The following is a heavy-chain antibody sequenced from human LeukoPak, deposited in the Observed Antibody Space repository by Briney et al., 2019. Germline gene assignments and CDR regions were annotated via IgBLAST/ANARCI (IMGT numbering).Heavy chain of an antibody. CDR3: ARRTLERATDY. J-gene: IGHJ4*02. CDR2: IYYSGST. D-gene: IGHD1-26*01. V-gene: IGHV4-39*01. CDR1: GGSISSSSYY. Sequence: PSETLSLTCTVSGGSISSSSYYWGWIRQPPGKGLEWIGSIYYSGSTYYNPSLKSRVTISVDTSKNQFSLKLSSVTAADTAVYYCARRTLERATDYWGQGTLVTVSS.